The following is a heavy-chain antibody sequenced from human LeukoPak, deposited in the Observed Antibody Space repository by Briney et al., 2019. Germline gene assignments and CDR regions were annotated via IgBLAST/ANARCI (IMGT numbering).Heavy chain of an antibody. CDR2: INPSGGNT. Sequence: ASVKVSCKASGGTFSSYAISWVRQAPGQGLEWMGIINPSGGNTNYAQKFQGRVTMTRDTSTSTVYMVLSSLRSEDTAVYYCARAYYYDGSGYLHYFDLWGQGTLVTVSS. V-gene: IGHV1-46*01. J-gene: IGHJ4*02. CDR1: GGTFSSYA. CDR3: ARAYYYDGSGYLHYFDL. D-gene: IGHD3-22*01.